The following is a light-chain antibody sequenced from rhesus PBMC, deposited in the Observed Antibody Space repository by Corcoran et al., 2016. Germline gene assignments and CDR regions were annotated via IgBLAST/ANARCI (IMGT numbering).Light chain of an antibody. J-gene: IGKJ1*01. Sequence: DIQMTQSPSSLSASVGDKVTITCRASQGISSWLAWYQQKPGKAPKLLSYKASSLQRGVPSRFRGSGSGTDFTLAISSLQPEDFATYCCLQYNSGPWTFGQGTKVEIQ. CDR3: LQYNSGPWT. CDR2: KAS. CDR1: QGISSW. V-gene: IGKV1-22*01.